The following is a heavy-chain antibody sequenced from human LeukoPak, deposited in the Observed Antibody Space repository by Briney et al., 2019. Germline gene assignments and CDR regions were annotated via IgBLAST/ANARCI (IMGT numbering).Heavy chain of an antibody. V-gene: IGHV6-1*01. CDR2: TYYSSKWYN. CDR1: GDSVSSNSAA. CDR3: ARASCANFPFDY. Sequence: SQTLSLTCAISGDSVSSNSAAWNWIRQSPSRGLEWLGRTYYSSKWYNEYALSVKSRITINPATSKNQFSLQLTSVTPDDPAVYYCARASCANFPFDYWGQGTLVTVSS. D-gene: IGHD1-7*01. J-gene: IGHJ4*02.